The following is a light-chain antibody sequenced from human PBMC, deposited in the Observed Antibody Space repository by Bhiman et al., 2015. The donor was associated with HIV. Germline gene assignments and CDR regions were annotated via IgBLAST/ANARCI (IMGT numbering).Light chain of an antibody. V-gene: IGLV3-1*01. CDR1: ALPQQF. CDR2: KDS. CDR3: QAWDSSTARV. J-gene: IGLJ1*01. Sequence: SYELTQPPSVSVSPGQTATITCSGDALPQQFSYWYQQKPGQAPVLVIYKDSQRPSGIPERFSGSNSGNIATLTISGTQPMDEADYYCQAWDSSTARVFGTGTRVTVL.